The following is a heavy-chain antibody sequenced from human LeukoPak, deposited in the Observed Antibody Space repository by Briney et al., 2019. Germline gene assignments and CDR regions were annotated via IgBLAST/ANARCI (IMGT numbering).Heavy chain of an antibody. D-gene: IGHD3-10*01. Sequence: ASVKVSCKASGYTFTSYGISWVRQAPGQGLEWMGWISAYNGNTNYAQKLQGRVTMTTDTSTSTAYMELRSLGSDDTAVYYCARDTVLLWFGERNGAIDFWGQGTLVTVSS. CDR2: ISAYNGNT. V-gene: IGHV1-18*01. J-gene: IGHJ4*02. CDR1: GYTFTSYG. CDR3: ARDTVLLWFGERNGAIDF.